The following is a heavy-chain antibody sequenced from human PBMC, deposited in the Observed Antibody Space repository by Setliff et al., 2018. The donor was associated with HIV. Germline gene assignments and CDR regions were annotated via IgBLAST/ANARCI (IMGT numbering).Heavy chain of an antibody. CDR2: VNPHDGGT. D-gene: IGHD2-2*01. Sequence: ASVKVSCKASGYTLTDYYVQWVRQAPGQGLEWMGWVNPHDGGTYYAQILEGRVTMTRDTSTSTAYMELSRLRSDDTALYYCARQVVPVDMEADAFNVWGQGTVVTVSS. V-gene: IGHV1-2*02. CDR1: GYTLTDYY. J-gene: IGHJ3*01. CDR3: ARQVVPVDMEADAFNV.